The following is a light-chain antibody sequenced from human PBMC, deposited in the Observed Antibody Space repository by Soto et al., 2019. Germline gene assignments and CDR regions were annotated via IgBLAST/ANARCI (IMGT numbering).Light chain of an antibody. Sequence: EIVLTQSPGTLSLSPGERATLSCRASQSVSSNYLAWYQQKPGQTPRLLIYGASNRATAIPDRFSGSGSGTDFTLTISRLEPEDFAVYYCQQYGSSPPITFGQGTRLEIK. CDR1: QSVSSNY. CDR2: GAS. V-gene: IGKV3-20*01. J-gene: IGKJ5*01. CDR3: QQYGSSPPIT.